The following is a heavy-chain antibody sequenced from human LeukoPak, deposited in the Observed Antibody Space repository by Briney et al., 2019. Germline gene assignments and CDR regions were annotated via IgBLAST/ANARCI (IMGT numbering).Heavy chain of an antibody. D-gene: IGHD2-2*01. CDR1: GRSISSYY. CDR2: IYYSGST. CDR3: ARDFYPPPALFCSSTSCNVWWFDP. J-gene: IGHJ5*02. Sequence: PSETLSLTRTVSGRSISSYYWSWVRQPPGKGLEWVGYIYYSGSTNYNPSLKSRVTMSVDPSKNQFSRKLSSVPAADTAVYYGARDFYPPPALFCSSTSCNVWWFDPWGQGTLVTVSS. V-gene: IGHV4-59*12.